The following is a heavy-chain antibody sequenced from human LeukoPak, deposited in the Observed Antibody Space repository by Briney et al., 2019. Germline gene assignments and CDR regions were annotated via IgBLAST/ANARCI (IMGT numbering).Heavy chain of an antibody. CDR1: GYTFTGYY. D-gene: IGHD6-13*01. CDR3: ARAGVAAAGPDY. J-gene: IGHJ4*02. CDR2: INPNSGGT. V-gene: IGHV1-2*04. Sequence: EASVKVSCKASGYTFTGYYMHWVRQAPGQGLEWMGWINPNSGGTNYAQKFQGWVTMTRDTSISTAYMELSRLRSDDTAVYYCARAGVAAAGPDYWGQGTLVTVSS.